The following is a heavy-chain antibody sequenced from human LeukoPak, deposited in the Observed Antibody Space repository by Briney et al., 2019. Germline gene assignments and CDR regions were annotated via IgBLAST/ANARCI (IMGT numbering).Heavy chain of an antibody. CDR1: VDIVSSNSAA. V-gene: IGHV6-1*01. CDR3: ARDPVGGSTIFDY. CDR2: TYYRSKWYY. Sequence: SQTLSLTCAISVDIVSSNSAAWNWIRQSPSRGLEWLGRTYYRSKWYYDYAVAVKSRISINPDTSKNQFSLQVSSVTPEDTAVYYCARDPVGGSTIFDYWGQGTLVTVS. D-gene: IGHD1-26*01. J-gene: IGHJ4*02.